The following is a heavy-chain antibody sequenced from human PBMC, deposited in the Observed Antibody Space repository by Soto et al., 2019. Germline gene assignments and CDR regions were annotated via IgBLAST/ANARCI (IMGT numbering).Heavy chain of an antibody. CDR1: GFTFSSYW. CDR3: GVLNHVVVVAARDY. V-gene: IGHV3-7*05. J-gene: IGHJ4*02. Sequence: GGSLRLSCAASGFTFSSYWMSWVRQAPGKGLEWVATIKQDGSEKYYVDSVKGRFTISRDKTKNSLYLQMNSLRAEDTAVYYCGVLNHVVVVAARDYWGQGTLVTVSS. D-gene: IGHD2-15*01. CDR2: IKQDGSEK.